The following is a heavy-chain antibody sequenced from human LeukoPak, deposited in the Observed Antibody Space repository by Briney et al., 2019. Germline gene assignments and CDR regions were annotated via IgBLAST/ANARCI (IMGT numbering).Heavy chain of an antibody. D-gene: IGHD3-3*01. Sequence: PSQTLSLTCAVSGGSISGGGYSWSWIRQPPGKGLEWIGYIYHSGSTYYNPSLKSRVTISVDRSKNQFSLKLSSVTAADTAVYYCARTSYYDFWSGYFPWGPYYFDYWGQGTLVTVSS. J-gene: IGHJ4*02. CDR2: IYHSGST. CDR1: GGSISGGGYS. V-gene: IGHV4-30-2*01. CDR3: ARTSYYDFWSGYFPWGPYYFDY.